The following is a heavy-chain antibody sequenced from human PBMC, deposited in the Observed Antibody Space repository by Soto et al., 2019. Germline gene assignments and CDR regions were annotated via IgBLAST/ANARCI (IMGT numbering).Heavy chain of an antibody. J-gene: IGHJ4*02. V-gene: IGHV3-20*04. CDR3: VKGASLNFDY. CDR1: GFTFDDYG. Sequence: EVQLVESGGGVLRPGGSLRLSCAASGFTFDDYGMSWARQAPGKGLEWVSGVNWNGGSTGYADSVKGRFTISRDNAKNSLYLQMNSLRAEDTAFYYCVKGASLNFDYWGQGTLVTVSS. D-gene: IGHD1-26*01. CDR2: VNWNGGST.